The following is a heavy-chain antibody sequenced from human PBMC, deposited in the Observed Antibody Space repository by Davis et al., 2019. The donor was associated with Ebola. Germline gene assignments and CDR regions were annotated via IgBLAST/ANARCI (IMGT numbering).Heavy chain of an antibody. CDR3: AGGRYFDFHSPGDLYYVYGLGV. V-gene: IGHV1-18*01. J-gene: IGHJ6*02. CDR2: ISPHSGNT. CDR1: TYTLTNFG. D-gene: IGHD3-3*01. Sequence: ASVKVSCKASTYTLTNFGINWVRQAPGQGLEWVGWISPHSGNTDYAQNLQGRVTMTTDSSTSTTYMELRSLTSDDTAVYYCAGGRYFDFHSPGDLYYVYGLGVWGQGTTVTVSS.